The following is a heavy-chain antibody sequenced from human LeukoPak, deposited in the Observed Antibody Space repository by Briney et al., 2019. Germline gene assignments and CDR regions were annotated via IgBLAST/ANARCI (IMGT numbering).Heavy chain of an antibody. J-gene: IGHJ4*02. V-gene: IGHV1-69-2*01. CDR1: VYNFIANS. CDR3: AVGRGFAHGRLEE. CDR2: FQPPVVEA. D-gene: IGHD5-12*01. Sequence: ATVKISRKTSVYNFIANSIHWVRQAPRTGSEWMGRFQPPVVEAEYLERLDGRIAITEDTSTDTSSLELKGLTSDDTALYFCAVGRGFAHGRLEEWGQGTLITVSS.